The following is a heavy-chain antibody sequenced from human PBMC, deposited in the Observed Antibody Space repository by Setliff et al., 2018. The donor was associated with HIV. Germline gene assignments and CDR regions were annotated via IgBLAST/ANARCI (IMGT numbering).Heavy chain of an antibody. D-gene: IGHD3-22*01. CDR3: ARQFGSGFYFDY. CDR1: GESFSGYY. J-gene: IGHJ4*02. CDR2: INHSGST. V-gene: IGHV4-34*01. Sequence: PSETLSLTCAVDGESFSGYYWSWIRQSPGEGLEWLGGINHSGSTNHNPSLKSRVAISVDTSKNQFYLKLTSVTAADTALYFGARQFGSGFYFDYWGRGTLVTVSS.